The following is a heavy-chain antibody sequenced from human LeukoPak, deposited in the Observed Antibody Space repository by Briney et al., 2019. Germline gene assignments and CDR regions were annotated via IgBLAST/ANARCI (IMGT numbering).Heavy chain of an antibody. J-gene: IGHJ4*02. CDR2: IYSGCST. CDR3: ARYRRYYYDSSGYFLSDYYFDY. D-gene: IGHD3-22*01. CDR1: GFTVSSNY. Sequence: GGPLRLSCAASGFTVSSNYMSWVRQAPGKGLEWVSVIYSGCSTYYADSVKGRFTISRDNSKNTLYLQMNSLRAEDTAVYYCARYRRYYYDSSGYFLSDYYFDYWGQGTLITVSS. V-gene: IGHV3-53*01.